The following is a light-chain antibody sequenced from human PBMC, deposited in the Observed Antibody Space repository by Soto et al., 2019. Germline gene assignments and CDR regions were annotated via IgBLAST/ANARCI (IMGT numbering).Light chain of an antibody. V-gene: IGKV3-20*01. CDR1: HSVSSNY. J-gene: IGKJ1*01. CDR3: QQYCISPT. Sequence: EIVLTQSPGTLSLSPGERATLSCRSSHSVSSNYLAWYQQKPGQAPRLLIYDVSSRATGIPYRFSGSWSGTDFTLTIIILEPVDFAGYYCQQYCISPTFGQGTKVEIK. CDR2: DVS.